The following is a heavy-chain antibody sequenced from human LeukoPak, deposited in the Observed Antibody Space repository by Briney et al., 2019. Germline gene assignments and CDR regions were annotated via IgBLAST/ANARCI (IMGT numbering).Heavy chain of an antibody. CDR3: ARHRPAKHYYDSSAYSPFDY. CDR2: IIPMFGTA. J-gene: IGHJ4*02. D-gene: IGHD3-22*01. Sequence: PLASVKVSCKASGGTFSSYAISWVRQAPGQGLEWMGGIIPMFGTAKYAQKFQGRVTITADESTSTAYMELSSLRSEDTAVYYCARHRPAKHYYDSSAYSPFDYWGQGTLVTVSS. V-gene: IGHV1-69*13. CDR1: GGTFSSYA.